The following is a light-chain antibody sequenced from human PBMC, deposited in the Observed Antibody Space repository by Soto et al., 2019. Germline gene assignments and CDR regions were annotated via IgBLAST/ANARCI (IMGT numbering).Light chain of an antibody. J-gene: IGLJ3*02. CDR2: SNN. CDR3: AAWDDSLNGNWV. Sequence: QSVLTQPPSASGTPGQWVTISCSGSSSNIGSNTVNWYQQLPGTAPKLLIYSNNQRPSGVPDRFSGSKSGTSASLAISGLQSEDEADYYCAAWDDSLNGNWVFGGGTKVTVL. CDR1: SSNIGSNT. V-gene: IGLV1-44*01.